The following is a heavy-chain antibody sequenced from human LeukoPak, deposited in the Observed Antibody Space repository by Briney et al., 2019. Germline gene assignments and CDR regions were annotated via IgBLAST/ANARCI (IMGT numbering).Heavy chain of an antibody. J-gene: IGHJ3*02. V-gene: IGHV4-39*01. CDR2: IYYSGST. D-gene: IGHD6-13*01. Sequence: NSSETLSLTCTVSGGSISSSSYYWGWIRQPPGKGLEWIGSIYYSGSTYYNPSLKSRVTISVDTSKNQFSLKLSSVTAADTAVYHCARARKQQLYFDAFEIWGQGTMVTVSS. CDR1: GGSISSSSYY. CDR3: ARARKQQLYFDAFEI.